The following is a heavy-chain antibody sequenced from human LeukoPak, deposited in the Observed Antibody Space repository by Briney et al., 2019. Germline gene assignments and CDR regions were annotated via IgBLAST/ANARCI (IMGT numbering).Heavy chain of an antibody. CDR2: INQDGGEN. Sequence: PGGSLRLSCAASGITFNTYWISWVRQAPGKGLEWLATINQDGGENYYVNSVKGRFTISRDNAKNSLFLQMNSLRAEDTAVYYCTTFYTRLTDYWGQGTLVTVSS. J-gene: IGHJ4*02. CDR1: GITFNTYW. CDR3: TTFYTRLTDY. V-gene: IGHV3-7*05. D-gene: IGHD2/OR15-2a*01.